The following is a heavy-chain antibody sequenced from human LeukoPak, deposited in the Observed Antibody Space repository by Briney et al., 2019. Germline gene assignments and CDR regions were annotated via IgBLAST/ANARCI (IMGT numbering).Heavy chain of an antibody. Sequence: GGSLRLSCAASGFTVSSNYMSGVRQAPGKGLEWVSVIYIGGSTYYADSVKGRFTISRDISKNTLYLQMNSLRAEDTAMYYCARLGFVVPAVIFDYWGQGTLVTVSS. CDR3: ARLGFVVPAVIFDY. D-gene: IGHD2-2*02. CDR2: IYIGGST. J-gene: IGHJ4*02. V-gene: IGHV3-53*01. CDR1: GFTVSSNY.